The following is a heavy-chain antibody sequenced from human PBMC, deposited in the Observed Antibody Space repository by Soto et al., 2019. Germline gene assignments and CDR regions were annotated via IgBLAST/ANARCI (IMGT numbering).Heavy chain of an antibody. CDR2: INHSGST. J-gene: IGHJ6*02. V-gene: IGHV4-34*01. CDR1: GGSVSGYY. D-gene: IGHD2-2*01. Sequence: XATLSLTFAVYGGSVSGYYWSWIRQPPGKGLEWIGEINHSGSTNYNPSLKSRVTISVDTSKNQFSLKLSSVTAADTAVYYCARSSPGNYCSSTSCRKRIFYYYYGMDVWGHGTTVTAP. CDR3: ARSSPGNYCSSTSCRKRIFYYYYGMDV.